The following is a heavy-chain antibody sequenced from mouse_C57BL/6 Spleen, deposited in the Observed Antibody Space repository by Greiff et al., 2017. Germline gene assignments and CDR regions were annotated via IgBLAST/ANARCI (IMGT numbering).Heavy chain of an antibody. Sequence: LVESVAELVKPGASVKISCKVSGYTFTDHTIHWMKQRPEQGLEWIGYIYPRDGSTKYNEKFKGKATLTADKSSSTAYMQLNSLTSEDSAVYFCARGGWLLLHWYFDVWGTGTTVTVSS. D-gene: IGHD2-3*01. V-gene: IGHV1-78*01. CDR3: ARGGWLLLHWYFDV. CDR2: IYPRDGST. CDR1: GYTFTDHT. J-gene: IGHJ1*03.